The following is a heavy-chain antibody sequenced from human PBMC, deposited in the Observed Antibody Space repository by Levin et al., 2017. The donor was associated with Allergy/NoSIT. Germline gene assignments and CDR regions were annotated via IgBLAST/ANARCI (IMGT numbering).Heavy chain of an antibody. Sequence: MSLTCTVSGGSISGYYWSWLRQPPGKGLEWLFSLLSLVPPPSPPSLPSRVSISVDTSKNQFSLKLNSVTAADTAVYYCAKKGYDFRGGYYYWFFDPWGRGTLVTVSS. J-gene: IGHJ2*01. D-gene: IGHD3-3*01. CDR1: GGSISGYY. V-gene: IGHV4-59*01. CDR3: AKKGYDFRGGYYYWFFDP. CDR2: LLSLVPP.